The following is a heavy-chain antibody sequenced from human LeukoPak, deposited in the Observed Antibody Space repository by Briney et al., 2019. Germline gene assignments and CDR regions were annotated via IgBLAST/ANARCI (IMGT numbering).Heavy chain of an antibody. J-gene: IGHJ4*02. V-gene: IGHV3-30*02. Sequence: PGGSLRLSCVASGFTFSTSGIHWVRQSPGKGLDWVAFIRNDGNKKNYAESVKGRFTISRENSKNRLYLQMNSLRAEDTAVYYCARAEGYGGELDSWGQGTLVTVSS. CDR1: GFTFSTSG. D-gene: IGHD4-23*01. CDR3: ARAEGYGGELDS. CDR2: IRNDGNKK.